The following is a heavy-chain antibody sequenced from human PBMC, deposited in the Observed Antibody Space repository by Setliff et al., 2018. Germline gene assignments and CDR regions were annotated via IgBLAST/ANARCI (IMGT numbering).Heavy chain of an antibody. J-gene: IGHJ4*02. D-gene: IGHD1-1*01. V-gene: IGHV4-34*01. CDR3: ARTGTYRYFDY. CDR1: GGSFSGYY. Sequence: SETLSLTCAVYGGSFSGYYWSWIRQPPGKGLEWIGRIYYRGDTYYNASLKSRLTLSVDTSKNQVSLNLRSVTAADTAVYYCARTGTYRYFDYWGQGTKVT. CDR2: IYYRGDT.